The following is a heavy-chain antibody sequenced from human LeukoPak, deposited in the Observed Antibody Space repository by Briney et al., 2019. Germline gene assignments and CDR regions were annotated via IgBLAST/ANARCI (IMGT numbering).Heavy chain of an antibody. CDR2: IYYSGST. J-gene: IGHJ4*02. CDR3: ARRGGGYSYELDY. CDR1: GGSISSYY. Sequence: SETLSLTCTVSGGSISSYYWSWIRQPPGKGLEWIGYIYYSGSTNYNPSLKSRVTISVDTSKNQSSLKLSSVTAADTAVYYCARRGGGYSYELDYWGQGTLVTVSS. V-gene: IGHV4-59*08. D-gene: IGHD5-18*01.